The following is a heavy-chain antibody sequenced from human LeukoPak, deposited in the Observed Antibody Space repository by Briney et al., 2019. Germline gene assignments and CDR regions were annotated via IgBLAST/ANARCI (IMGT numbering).Heavy chain of an antibody. D-gene: IGHD3-9*01. V-gene: IGHV7-4-1*02. CDR1: GYTFTSYA. CDR2: INTNTGNP. CDR3: ARGGAGRYFDPSLDY. J-gene: IGHJ4*02. Sequence: GASVKVSCKASGYTFTSYAMNWVRQAPGQGLEWMGWINTNTGNPTYAQGFTGRFVFSLDTSVSTAYLQISSLKAEDTAVYYCARGGAGRYFDPSLDYWGQGTLVTVSS.